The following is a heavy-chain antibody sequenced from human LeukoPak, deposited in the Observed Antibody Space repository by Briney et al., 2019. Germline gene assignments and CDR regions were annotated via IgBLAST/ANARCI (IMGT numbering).Heavy chain of an antibody. J-gene: IGHJ4*02. D-gene: IGHD2-15*01. V-gene: IGHV3-7*01. CDR3: ARDPGSGVAARYYFDY. CDR1: GFTFSSYW. CDR2: IKQDGSEK. Sequence: GGSLRLSCAASGFTFSSYWMSWVRQAPGKGLEWVANIKQDGSEKYYVDSVKGRFTISRDNAKNSLYLQMNSLRAEDTAVYYCARDPGSGVAARYYFDYWGQGTLVTVSS.